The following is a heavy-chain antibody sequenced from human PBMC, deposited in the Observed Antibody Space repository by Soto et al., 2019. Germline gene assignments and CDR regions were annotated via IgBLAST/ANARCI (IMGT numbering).Heavy chain of an antibody. CDR1: GGSISSGTYS. CDR2: AHYSGGT. CDR3: ARDRYGDYVFDY. Sequence: SETLSLTCTVSGGSISSGTYSWAWIRQPPGKGLEWLGSAHYSGGTYPSLKSRVTISVDTSKNQFSLKLSSVTAADTAVYYCARDRYGDYVFDYWGQGTLVTVSS. D-gene: IGHD4-17*01. V-gene: IGHV4-39*07. J-gene: IGHJ4*02.